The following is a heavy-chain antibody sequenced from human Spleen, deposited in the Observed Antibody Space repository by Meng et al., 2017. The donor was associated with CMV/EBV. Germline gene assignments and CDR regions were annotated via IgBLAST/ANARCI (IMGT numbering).Heavy chain of an antibody. CDR3: ARGPSFDY. V-gene: IGHV4-39*07. CDR2: IYYSGST. J-gene: IGHJ4*02. CDR1: GGSISSSSYY. Sequence: SGPGLVNLSETLSPTCTVSGGSISSSSYYWGWIRQPPGKGLEWIGSIYYSGSTYYNPSLKSRVTISVDTSKNQFSLKLSSVTAADTAVYYCARGPSFDYWGQGTLVTVSS.